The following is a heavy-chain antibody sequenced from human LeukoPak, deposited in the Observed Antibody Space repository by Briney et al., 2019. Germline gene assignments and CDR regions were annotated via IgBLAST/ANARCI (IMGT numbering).Heavy chain of an antibody. CDR3: ARHRMPGIAVAASDY. CDR1: GYSFTSYW. J-gene: IGHJ4*02. Sequence: RGESLKSSCKGSGYSFTSYWMSWVRQMPGKGLEWMGRIDPSDSYTTYSPSFQGHVTISADKSISTAYLQWSSLKASDTAMYYCARHRMPGIAVAASDYWGQGTLVTVSS. V-gene: IGHV5-10-1*01. CDR2: IDPSDSYT. D-gene: IGHD6-19*01.